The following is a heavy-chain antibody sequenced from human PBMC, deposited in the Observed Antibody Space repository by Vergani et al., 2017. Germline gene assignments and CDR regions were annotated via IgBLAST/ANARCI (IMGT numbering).Heavy chain of an antibody. V-gene: IGHV1-69*01. CDR1: GGTFSSYV. D-gene: IGHD2-15*01. CDR2: IIPIFGTA. J-gene: IGHJ6*03. CDR3: ARDHSITAATGYYYYMDV. Sequence: QVQLVQSGAEVKKPGSSVKVPCKASGGTFSSYVISWVRQAPGQGLEWMGGIIPIFGTANYAQKFQGRVTITADESTSTAYMELSSLRSEDTAVYYCARDHSITAATGYYYYMDVWGKGTTVTVSS.